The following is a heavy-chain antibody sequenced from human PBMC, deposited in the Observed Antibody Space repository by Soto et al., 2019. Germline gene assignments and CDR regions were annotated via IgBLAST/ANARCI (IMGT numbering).Heavy chain of an antibody. D-gene: IGHD2-15*01. J-gene: IGHJ3*02. CDR1: GFTFSSYS. V-gene: IGHV3-21*01. CDR3: ARDRRVCSGGSCYSDAFDI. Sequence: EVQLVESGGGLVQPGGSLRLSCAASGFTFSSYSMNWVRQAPGKGLEWVSSISSSSSYIYYADSVKGRFTISRDNAKNSLYLQMNSLRSDDTAVYYCARDRRVCSGGSCYSDAFDIWGQGTMVTVSS. CDR2: ISSSSSYI.